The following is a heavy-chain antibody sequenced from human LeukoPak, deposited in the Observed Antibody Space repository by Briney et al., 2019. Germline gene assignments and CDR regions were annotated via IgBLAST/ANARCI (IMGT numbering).Heavy chain of an antibody. V-gene: IGHV3-30*02. J-gene: IGHJ4*02. Sequence: PGGSLRLSCAASGFTFSSYGMHWVRQAPGKGLEWVAFIRYDGSNKYYADSVKGRFTISRDNSKNTLYLQMNSLRAEDTAVYYCAKDQDETSSFDYWGQGTLVTVSS. CDR1: GFTFSSYG. CDR2: IRYDGSNK. CDR3: AKDQDETSSFDY. D-gene: IGHD2-15*01.